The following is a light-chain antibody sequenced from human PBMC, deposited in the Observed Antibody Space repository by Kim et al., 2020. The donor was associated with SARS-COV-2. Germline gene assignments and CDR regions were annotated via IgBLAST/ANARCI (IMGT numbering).Light chain of an antibody. V-gene: IGKV1-5*01. CDR1: QSVGKW. CDR3: QQYNFYSWT. CDR2: DAS. Sequence: IQMTQSPSTLSASVGDRVVITCRASQSVGKWLAWYQQKAGKAPQLLIYDASTLQSGVPSRFSGTGSETEFTLTINSLQPDDLAIYYCQQYNFYSWTFGQGTKVEIK. J-gene: IGKJ1*01.